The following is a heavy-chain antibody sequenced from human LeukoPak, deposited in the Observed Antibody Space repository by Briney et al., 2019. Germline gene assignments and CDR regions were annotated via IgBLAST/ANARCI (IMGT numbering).Heavy chain of an antibody. D-gene: IGHD2-21*01. J-gene: IGHJ3*02. CDR2: IHYSGST. CDR3: ARTEAYGSQGI. Sequence: SETLSLTCTDSGGSISGYYWSWIRQPPGKGLEWIAYIHYSGSTNYSPSLKSRVTISVDTSKNQFSLKLNSVTAADTAVYYCARTEAYGSQGIWGQGTMVTVSS. CDR1: GGSISGYY. V-gene: IGHV4-59*01.